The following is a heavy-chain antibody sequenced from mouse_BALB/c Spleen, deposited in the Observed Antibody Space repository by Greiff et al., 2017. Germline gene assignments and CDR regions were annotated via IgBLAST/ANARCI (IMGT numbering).Heavy chain of an antibody. CDR2: IDPANGNT. D-gene: IGHD1-1*01. V-gene: IGHV14-3*02. Sequence: EVKLVESGAELVKPGASVKLSCTASGFNIKDTYMHWVKQRPEQGLEWIGRIDPANGNTKYDPKFQGKATITADTSSNTAYLQLSSLTSEDTAVYYCARESSYAMDYWGQGTSVTVSS. J-gene: IGHJ4*01. CDR1: GFNIKDTY. CDR3: ARESSYAMDY.